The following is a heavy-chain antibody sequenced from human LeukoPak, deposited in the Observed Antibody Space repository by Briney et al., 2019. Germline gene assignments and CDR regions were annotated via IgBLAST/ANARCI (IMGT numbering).Heavy chain of an antibody. CDR1: GGSISSSSYY. CDR3: ARGNAARFLEWSAYYYYMDV. D-gene: IGHD3-3*01. CDR2: IYYSGST. Sequence: SETLSLTCTVSGGSISSSSYYWGWIRQPPGKGLEWLGSIYYSGSTYYNPSLKSRVTISVDTSKNQFSLKLSSVTAADTAVYYCARGNAARFLEWSAYYYYMDVWGKGTTVTVSS. V-gene: IGHV4-39*07. J-gene: IGHJ6*03.